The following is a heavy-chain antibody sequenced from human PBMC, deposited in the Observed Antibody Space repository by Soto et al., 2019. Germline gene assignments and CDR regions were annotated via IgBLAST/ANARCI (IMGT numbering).Heavy chain of an antibody. J-gene: IGHJ3*02. CDR1: GFIFRTYG. V-gene: IGHV3-30*18. D-gene: IGHD6-19*01. Sequence: VQLVESGGNVVQPGRSLRLSCAASGFIFRTYGMHWVRQAPGKGLEWVAVISYSGNKKAYADSVKGRFAISRDNSNNTLYLQIDSLTAADTAVYYCAKGPFIPVAGTPPGAFDMWGQGTMVTVSS. CDR2: ISYSGNKK. CDR3: AKGPFIPVAGTPPGAFDM.